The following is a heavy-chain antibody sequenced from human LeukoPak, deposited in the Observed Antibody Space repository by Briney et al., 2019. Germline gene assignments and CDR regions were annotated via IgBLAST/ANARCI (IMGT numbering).Heavy chain of an antibody. CDR3: ARGRYFDWLLYRYYYYYMDV. Sequence: SVKVSCKASGGTFSSYAISWVRQAPGQGLEWMGGIIPIFGTANYAQKFQGRVTITTDESTSTAYMELSSLRSEDTAVYYCARGRYFDWLLYRYYYYYMDVWGKGTTVTVSS. J-gene: IGHJ6*03. V-gene: IGHV1-69*05. CDR2: IIPIFGTA. CDR1: GGTFSSYA. D-gene: IGHD3-9*01.